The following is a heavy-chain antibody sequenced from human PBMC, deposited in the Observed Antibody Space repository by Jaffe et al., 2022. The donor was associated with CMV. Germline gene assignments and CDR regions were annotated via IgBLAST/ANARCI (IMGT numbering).Heavy chain of an antibody. V-gene: IGHV4-59*01. CDR2: IYYSGST. CDR1: GGSISSYY. Sequence: QVQLQESGPGLVKPSETLSLTCTVSGGSISSYYWSWIRQPPGKGLEWIGYIYYSGSTNYNPSLKSRVTISVDTSKNQFSLKLSSVTAADTAVYYCARTGYSSWFDYWGQGTLVTVSS. CDR3: ARTGYSSWFDY. D-gene: IGHD6-19*01. J-gene: IGHJ4*02.